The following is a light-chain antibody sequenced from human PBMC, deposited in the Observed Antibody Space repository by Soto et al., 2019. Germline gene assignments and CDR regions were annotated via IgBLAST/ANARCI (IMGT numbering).Light chain of an antibody. V-gene: IGKV4-1*01. CDR3: QQYYSTPRT. Sequence: DIVMTQSPDSLAVSLGERATINCKSSQSVLYSSNNKNYLAWYQQKPGQRPKLLIYWASTRESGVPDRFSGIGSGTAFTLSISSLQAEDVAVYYCQQYYSTPRTFGQGTKVDIK. CDR1: QSVLYSSNNKNY. J-gene: IGKJ1*01. CDR2: WAS.